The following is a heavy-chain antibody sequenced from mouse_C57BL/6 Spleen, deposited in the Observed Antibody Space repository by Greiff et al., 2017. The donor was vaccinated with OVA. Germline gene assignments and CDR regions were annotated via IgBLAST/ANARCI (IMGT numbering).Heavy chain of an antibody. Sequence: EVKVEESGGGLVQPGGSMKLSCVASGFTFSNYWMNWVRQSPEKGLEWVAQIRLKSDNYATHYAESVKGRFTISRDDSNSSVYLQMNNLRAEDTGIYYCTRETAQATTYWGQGTLVTVSA. CDR3: TRETAQATTY. CDR1: GFTFSNYW. V-gene: IGHV6-3*01. CDR2: IRLKSDNYAT. D-gene: IGHD3-2*02. J-gene: IGHJ3*01.